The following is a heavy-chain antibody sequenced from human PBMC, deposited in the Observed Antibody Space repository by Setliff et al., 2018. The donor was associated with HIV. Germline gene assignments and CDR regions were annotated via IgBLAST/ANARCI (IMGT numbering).Heavy chain of an antibody. J-gene: IGHJ4*02. CDR3: ARDGPRDGYDY. CDR1: GGSFSGYC. Sequence: ASETLSLTCAVYGGSFSGYCWSWIRQPPGKGLEWIGEIQHSGRTNYNPSLKSRVTISVDTSKSQFSLKLSSVTAAETAVYYCARDGPRDGYDYWGQGTLVTVSS. V-gene: IGHV4-34*01. CDR2: IQHSGRT. D-gene: IGHD5-12*01.